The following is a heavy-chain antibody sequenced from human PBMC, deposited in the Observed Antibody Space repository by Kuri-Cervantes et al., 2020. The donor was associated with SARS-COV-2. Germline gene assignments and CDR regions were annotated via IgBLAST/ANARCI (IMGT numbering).Heavy chain of an antibody. D-gene: IGHD3-3*01. CDR3: ARGAPLTIFGVVIIPGAGGMDV. J-gene: IGHJ6*02. CDR1: GFTFNTFA. CDR2: INWNGAST. V-gene: IGHV3-20*04. Sequence: GGSLRLSCAASGFTFNTFAMSWVRQAPGKGLEWVSAINWNGASTGYADSVKGRFTISRDNAKNSLYLQMNSLRAEDTAVYYCARGAPLTIFGVVIIPGAGGMDVWGQGTTVTVSS.